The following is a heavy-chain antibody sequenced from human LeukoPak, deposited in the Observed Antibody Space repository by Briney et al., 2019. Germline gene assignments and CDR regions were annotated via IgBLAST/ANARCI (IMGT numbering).Heavy chain of an antibody. Sequence: GASVKVSCKASGCTFSSYAISWVRQAPGQGLEWMGRIIPIFGTANYAQKFQGRVTITTDESTSTAYMELSSLRSEDTAVYYCARARDYYDSSDPGWFDPCGQGTLVTVSS. D-gene: IGHD3-22*01. CDR2: IIPIFGTA. CDR1: GCTFSSYA. J-gene: IGHJ5*02. V-gene: IGHV1-69*05. CDR3: ARARDYYDSSDPGWFDP.